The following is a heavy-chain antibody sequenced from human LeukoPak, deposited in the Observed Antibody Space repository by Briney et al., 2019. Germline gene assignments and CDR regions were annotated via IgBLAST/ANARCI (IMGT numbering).Heavy chain of an antibody. D-gene: IGHD3-10*01. Sequence: PGGSLRLSCAASGFTFSNAWMSWVRQAPGKGLEWVGRIKSKTDGGTTDYAAPVKGRFTISRDDSKNTLYLQMNSLKTEDTAVYYCTAGITMVRGVIHLIDYWGQGTLVTVSS. CDR2: IKSKTDGGTT. CDR1: GFTFSNAW. J-gene: IGHJ4*02. V-gene: IGHV3-15*01. CDR3: TAGITMVRGVIHLIDY.